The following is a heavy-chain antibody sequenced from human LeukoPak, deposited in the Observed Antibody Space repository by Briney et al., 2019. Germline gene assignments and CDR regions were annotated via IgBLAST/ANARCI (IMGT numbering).Heavy chain of an antibody. J-gene: IGHJ4*02. Sequence: TSETLSLTCAVYGGSSSGYYWSWIRQPPGKGLEWIGEINHSGSTNYNPSLKSRVTISLDASKNQVSLKLSSVSAADTAVYYCASLGGTYDFWGQGTRVTVSS. CDR2: INHSGST. D-gene: IGHD1-26*01. CDR1: GGSSSGYY. V-gene: IGHV4-34*01. CDR3: ASLGGTYDF.